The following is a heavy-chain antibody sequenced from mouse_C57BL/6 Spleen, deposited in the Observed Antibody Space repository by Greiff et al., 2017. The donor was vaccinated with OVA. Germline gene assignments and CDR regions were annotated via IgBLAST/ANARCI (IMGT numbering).Heavy chain of an antibody. CDR3: ARETGYYFDY. V-gene: IGHV3-6*01. CDR1: GYSITSGYY. Sequence: DVKLQESGPGLVKPSQSLSLTCSVTGYSITSGYYWNWIRQFPGNKLEWMGYISYDGSNNYNPSLKNRISITRDTSKNQFFLKLNSVTTEDTATYYCARETGYYFDYWGQGTTLTVSS. J-gene: IGHJ2*01. CDR2: ISYDGSN. D-gene: IGHD4-1*01.